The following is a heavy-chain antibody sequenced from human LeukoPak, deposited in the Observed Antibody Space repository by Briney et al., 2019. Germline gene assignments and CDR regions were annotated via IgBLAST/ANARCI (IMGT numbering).Heavy chain of an antibody. CDR3: AKTIYDSSGYYGVFGY. J-gene: IGHJ4*02. V-gene: IGHV3-23*01. CDR2: ISGSGDNT. D-gene: IGHD3-22*01. Sequence: GGSLRLSCAAFGFSFNNYAMSWVRQAPGKGLEWVSAISGSGDNTYYADSVKGRFAISRDNSKNTLYLQMNSLRAEDTAVYYCAKTIYDSSGYYGVFGYWGQGTLVTVSS. CDR1: GFSFNNYA.